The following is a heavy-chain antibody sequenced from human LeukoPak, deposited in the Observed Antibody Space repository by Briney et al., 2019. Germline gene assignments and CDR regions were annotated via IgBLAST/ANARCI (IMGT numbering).Heavy chain of an antibody. J-gene: IGHJ5*02. V-gene: IGHV1-46*01. CDR2: INPNGGST. Sequence: ASVKVSCKASGYTFTSYYVHWVRQAPGQGLEWMTRINPNGGSTRYAQRFQGRVTMTRDTSTSTVYMELSSLRSEDTAVYYCARGGVYYGSGTYYNVGWFDPWGQGTLVTVSS. D-gene: IGHD3-10*01. CDR1: GYTFTSYY. CDR3: ARGGVYYGSGTYYNVGWFDP.